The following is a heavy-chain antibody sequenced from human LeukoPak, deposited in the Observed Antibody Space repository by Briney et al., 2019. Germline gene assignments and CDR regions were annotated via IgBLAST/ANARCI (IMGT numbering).Heavy chain of an antibody. Sequence: GGSLRLPCAVSGFTFSSYWMSWVRQAPGKGLEWVANIKQDETEKSYVGSVKGRFTISRDNAKNLLYLQMNSLRAEDTAVYYCARVFAWSSDYWGQGTLVTVSS. CDR3: ARVFAWSSDY. CDR2: IKQDETEK. V-gene: IGHV3-7*01. J-gene: IGHJ4*02. CDR1: GFTFSSYW. D-gene: IGHD2-15*01.